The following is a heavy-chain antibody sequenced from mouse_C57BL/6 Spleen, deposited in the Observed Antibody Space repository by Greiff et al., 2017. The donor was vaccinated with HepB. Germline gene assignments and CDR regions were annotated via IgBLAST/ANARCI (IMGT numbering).Heavy chain of an antibody. CDR3: TTGGWGY. Sequence: EVQLQQSGAELVRPGASVKLSCTASGFNIKDDYMHWVKQRPEQGLEWIGWIDPENGDTEYASKFQGKATITADTSSNTAYLQLSSLTSEDTAVYYCTTGGWGYWGQGTTLTVSS. J-gene: IGHJ2*01. CDR2: IDPENGDT. CDR1: GFNIKDDY. D-gene: IGHD2-3*01. V-gene: IGHV14-4*01.